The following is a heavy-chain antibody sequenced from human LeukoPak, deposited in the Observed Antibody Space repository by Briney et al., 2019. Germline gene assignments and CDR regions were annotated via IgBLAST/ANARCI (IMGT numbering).Heavy chain of an antibody. CDR1: AFSFSNYN. CDR3: AKGPDYDILTPIDY. Sequence: TGGSLRLSCAASAFSFSNYNMNWVRQAPGKGLEWVSSITSSGSYIYYADSVKGRFTMSRDNAKNSLYLQMNSLRAEDMALYYCAKGPDYDILTPIDYWGQGTLVTVSS. J-gene: IGHJ4*02. CDR2: ITSSGSYI. V-gene: IGHV3-21*04. D-gene: IGHD3-9*01.